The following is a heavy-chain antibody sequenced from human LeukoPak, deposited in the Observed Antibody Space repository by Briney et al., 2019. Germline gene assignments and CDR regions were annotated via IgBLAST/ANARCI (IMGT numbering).Heavy chain of an antibody. CDR2: MYHDGRT. CDR3: ASGHKSLTMRKGQYFDY. CDR1: GGSHNRGPYH. D-gene: IGHD5-12*01. J-gene: IGHJ4*02. V-gene: IGHV4-39*01. Sequence: PSETLSLTRTVSGGSHNRGPYHCGWIRQPPGKGLEWIASMYHDGRTSYNPSLESRVTISIDTSTIPFSLKLSSVTAADTAVYSRASGHKSLTMRKGQYFDYWGQGVLVTVSS.